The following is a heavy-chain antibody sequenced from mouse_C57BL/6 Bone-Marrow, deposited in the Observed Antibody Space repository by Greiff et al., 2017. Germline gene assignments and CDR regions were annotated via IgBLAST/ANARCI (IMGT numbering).Heavy chain of an antibody. CDR2: ISSGGSYT. V-gene: IGHV5-6*01. CDR1: GFTFSSYG. CDR3: ARYSNLDY. Sequence: EVKLMESGGDLVKPGGSLKLSWAASGFTFSSYGMSWVRQTPDKRLEWVATISSGGSYTYYPDSVKGRFTISRDNAKNTLYLQMGSLKSEDTAMYYCARYSNLDYWGQGTTLTVSS. D-gene: IGHD2-5*01. J-gene: IGHJ2*01.